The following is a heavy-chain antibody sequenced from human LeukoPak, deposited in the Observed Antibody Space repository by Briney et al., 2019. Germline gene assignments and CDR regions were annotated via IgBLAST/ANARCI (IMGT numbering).Heavy chain of an antibody. CDR3: ARYGDSSGWDFIDY. D-gene: IGHD6-19*01. CDR2: IYYSGST. Sequence: PSETLSLTCTVSGGSISSGGYYWSWIRQHPGKGLEWIGYIYYSGSTYYNPSLKSRVTISVDTSKNQFSLKLSSVTAADTAVYYCARYGDSSGWDFIDYWGQGTLVTVSS. CDR1: GGSISSGGYY. V-gene: IGHV4-31*03. J-gene: IGHJ4*02.